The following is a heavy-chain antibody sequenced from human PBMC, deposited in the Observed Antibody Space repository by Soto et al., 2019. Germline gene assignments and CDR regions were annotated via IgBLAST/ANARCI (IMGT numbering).Heavy chain of an antibody. CDR1: GGSISSGGYS. V-gene: IGHV4-30-2*01. Sequence: PSETLSLTWVVSGGSISSGGYSWSWIRQPPGKGLEWIGYIYHSGSTYYNPSLKSRVTISVDRSKNQFSLKLSSVTAADTAVYYCVRVPGPWGQGTLVTAPQ. J-gene: IGHJ5*02. CDR3: VRVPGP. CDR2: IYHSGST.